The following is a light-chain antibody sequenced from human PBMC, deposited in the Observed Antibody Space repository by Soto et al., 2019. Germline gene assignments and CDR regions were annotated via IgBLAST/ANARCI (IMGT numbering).Light chain of an antibody. Sequence: QSVLTQPPSVSGAPGQRGTISCTGSSSNIGAGYDVHWYQQLPGTAPKLLIYGNSNRPSGVPDRFSGSKSGTSSSLAITGLRAEDEADYYCQSYDSSLSGYVFGTGTKLTVL. CDR1: SSNIGAGYD. V-gene: IGLV1-40*01. CDR2: GNS. J-gene: IGLJ1*01. CDR3: QSYDSSLSGYV.